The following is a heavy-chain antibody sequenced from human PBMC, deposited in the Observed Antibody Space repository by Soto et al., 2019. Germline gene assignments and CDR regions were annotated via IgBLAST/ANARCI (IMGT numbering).Heavy chain of an antibody. CDR2: IYYSGST. V-gene: IGHV4-61*08. Sequence: QVQLQESGPGLVKPSETLSLTCTVSGGSVSAGAYYWTWIRQPPGKGLEWIGYIYYSGSTTYNPSLKSRVPISIDTSKNQFSLKLTSATAADTAVYYCARDIRGYSRAFDYWGQGALVTVSS. CDR3: ARDIRGYSRAFDY. CDR1: GGSVSAGAYY. J-gene: IGHJ4*02. D-gene: IGHD5-18*01.